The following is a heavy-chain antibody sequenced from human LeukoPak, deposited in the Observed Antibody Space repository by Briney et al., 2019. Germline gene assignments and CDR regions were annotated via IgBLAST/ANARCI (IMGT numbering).Heavy chain of an antibody. V-gene: IGHV3-21*06. J-gene: IGHJ4*02. CDR2: IGPTGSDR. CDR3: ATETNGRHYDY. D-gene: IGHD1-14*01. CDR1: GLTFSTSG. Sequence: GGSLRLSCTASGLTFSTSGFNWVRQAPGKGLEWVASIGPTGSDRYHADSIKGQFTISRDNANNFLYLQMNSLRAEDTAVYYCATETNGRHYDYWGQGTLLTVSS.